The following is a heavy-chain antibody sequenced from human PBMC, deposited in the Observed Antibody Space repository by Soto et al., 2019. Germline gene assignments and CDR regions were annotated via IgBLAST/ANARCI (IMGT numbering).Heavy chain of an antibody. V-gene: IGHV1-69*13. D-gene: IGHD3-22*01. J-gene: IGHJ3*02. Sequence: GASVKVSCKASGGTFSSYAISWVRQAPGQGLEWMGGIIPIFGTANYAQKFQGRVTITADESTSTAYMELSSLRSEDTAVYYCARDHQKYYSDSSGYAFDIWGQGTMVIVSS. CDR2: IIPIFGTA. CDR1: GGTFSSYA. CDR3: ARDHQKYYSDSSGYAFDI.